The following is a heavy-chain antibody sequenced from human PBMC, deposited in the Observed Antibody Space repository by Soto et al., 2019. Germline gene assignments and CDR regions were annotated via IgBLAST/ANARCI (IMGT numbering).Heavy chain of an antibody. CDR1: GFTFSSYG. D-gene: IGHD1-26*01. CDR3: AKDRLSGSYPPYNFDY. CDR2: ISYDGSNK. J-gene: IGHJ4*02. V-gene: IGHV3-30*18. Sequence: GGSLRLSCAASGFTFSSYGMHWVRQAPGKGLEWVAVISYDGSNKYYADSVKGRFTISRDNSKNTLYLQMNSLRAEDTAVYYCAKDRLSGSYPPYNFDYWGQGTLVTVSS.